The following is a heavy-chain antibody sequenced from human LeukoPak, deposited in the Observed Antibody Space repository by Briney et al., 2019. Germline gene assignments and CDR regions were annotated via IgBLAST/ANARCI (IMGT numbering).Heavy chain of an antibody. CDR3: ARAGPFGESYFDY. CDR2: IKQDGSEK. V-gene: IGHV3-7*01. CDR1: GFTFSSYW. J-gene: IGHJ4*02. D-gene: IGHD3-10*01. Sequence: GGSLRLSCAASGFTFSSYWMSWVRQAPGKGLEWVANIKQDGSEKYYVDSVKGRFTISRDNAKNSLYLQMNSLRAEDTAVYYCARAGPFGESYFDYWGQGTPVTVSS.